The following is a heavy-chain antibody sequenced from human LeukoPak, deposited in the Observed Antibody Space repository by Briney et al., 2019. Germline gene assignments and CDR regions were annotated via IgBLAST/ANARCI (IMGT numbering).Heavy chain of an antibody. D-gene: IGHD6-13*01. CDR2: IYSGGST. CDR3: ARGYSSSWND. CDR1: GFTVSSNY. V-gene: IGHV3-53*01. Sequence: GGSLRLSCAASGFTVSSNYMSWVRQAPGKGLEWVSVIYSGGSTYYADSVKGRFTISRDNAKNSLYLQMNSLRAEDTAVYYCARGYSSSWNDWGQGTLVTVSS. J-gene: IGHJ4*02.